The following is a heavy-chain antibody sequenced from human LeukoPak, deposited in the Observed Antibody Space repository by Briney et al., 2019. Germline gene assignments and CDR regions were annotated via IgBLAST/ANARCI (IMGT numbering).Heavy chain of an antibody. V-gene: IGHV4-31*03. CDR2: IFHNGKA. CDR3: AKYSSGYYYGLN. Sequence: SETLSLTCTVSGGSITINGYYWTWIRRHPGKGLEWIGYIFHNGKAYYNPSLKSRATISMDTSKNQFSLSLRSVTAADTAFYYCAKYSSGYYYGLNWGQGALVTVAS. D-gene: IGHD3-22*01. J-gene: IGHJ4*02. CDR1: GGSITINGYY.